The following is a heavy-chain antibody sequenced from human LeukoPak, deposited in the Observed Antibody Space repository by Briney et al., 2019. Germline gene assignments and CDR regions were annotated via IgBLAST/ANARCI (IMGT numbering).Heavy chain of an antibody. V-gene: IGHV1-2*02. CDR3: ARANFLYCSSSTCLFDY. J-gene: IGHJ4*02. Sequence: ASVKVSCKASGYTFTDYYMQWVRQAPGQGFEWMGWINPNDGDTNYAQKFQGKVTMTRDTSISTAHMEVSRLRSDDTAVYYCARANFLYCSSSTCLFDYWGQGTLVTVSS. CDR1: GYTFTDYY. D-gene: IGHD2-2*01. CDR2: INPNDGDT.